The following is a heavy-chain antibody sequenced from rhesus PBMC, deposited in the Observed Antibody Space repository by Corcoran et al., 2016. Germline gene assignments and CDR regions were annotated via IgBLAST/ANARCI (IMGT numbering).Heavy chain of an antibody. Sequence: QVQLQESGPGVVKPSETLSLTCAVSGYSISSGYDWSWIRQPPGKGLEWIGYIYGSSGSTNYNPSLKNRVTISQDTSKNQFSLKLSSVTAADTAVYYCARDAGYSNYGFDYWGQGVLVTVSS. CDR2: IYGSSGST. CDR3: ARDAGYSNYGFDY. CDR1: GYSISSGYD. D-gene: IGHD4-23*01. J-gene: IGHJ4*01. V-gene: IGHV4-76*01.